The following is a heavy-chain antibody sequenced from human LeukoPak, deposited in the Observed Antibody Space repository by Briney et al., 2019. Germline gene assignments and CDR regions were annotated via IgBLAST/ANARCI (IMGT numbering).Heavy chain of an antibody. CDR2: IWLDGSEE. V-gene: IGHV3-33*01. J-gene: IGHJ4*02. CDR1: GYTFSKYG. Sequence: PGGSLRLSCAASGYTFSKYGMHWVRQAPGKGLEWVAIIWLDGSEEYYADCVKGRFTISRDNSKDTLYLQLNSLRVEDTALYYCAAGRPYSLLDYWGQGTLVTVSS. CDR3: AAGRPYSLLDY. D-gene: IGHD5-18*01.